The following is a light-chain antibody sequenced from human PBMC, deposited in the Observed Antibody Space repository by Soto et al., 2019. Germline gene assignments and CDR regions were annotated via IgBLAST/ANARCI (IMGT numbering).Light chain of an antibody. CDR2: DNN. J-gene: IGLJ2*01. CDR1: SSNIGNNY. V-gene: IGLV1-51*01. Sequence: QTVVTQPPSVSAAPGQKVTISCSASSSNIGNNYVSWYQQLPGTAPKLLIYDNNKRPSGIPDRFSGSKSGTSATLGITGLQTGDEADYYCGTWDSSLSAPLFGGGTQLTVL. CDR3: GTWDSSLSAPL.